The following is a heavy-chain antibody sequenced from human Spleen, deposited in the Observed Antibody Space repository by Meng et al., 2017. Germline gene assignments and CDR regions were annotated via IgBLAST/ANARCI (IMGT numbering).Heavy chain of an antibody. V-gene: IGHV3-23*01. J-gene: IGHJ4*02. Sequence: GESLKISCAASGFTFNNYAMTWVRQSPGKGLEWVSAIGGGGGTDYADSVKGRFTISRDNSENTLFLQMNSLRPEDTAIYFCVRRAAGNFDYWGQGTLVTVYS. CDR3: VRRAAGNFDY. D-gene: IGHD6-13*01. CDR2: IGGGGGT. CDR1: GFTFNNYA.